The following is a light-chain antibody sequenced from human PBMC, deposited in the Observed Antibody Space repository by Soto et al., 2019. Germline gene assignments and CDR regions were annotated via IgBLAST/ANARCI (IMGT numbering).Light chain of an antibody. Sequence: SALTQPPSAAGSPGQSVTISCTGTSSDVGGYNYVSWYQQHTGKAPKLMIYDVTQRPSGVPDRFSGSKSGNTASLTVSGLQAEDEADYYCSSYAGSNTWVFGGGTKLTVL. V-gene: IGLV2-8*01. CDR3: SSYAGSNTWV. J-gene: IGLJ3*02. CDR1: SSDVGGYNY. CDR2: DVT.